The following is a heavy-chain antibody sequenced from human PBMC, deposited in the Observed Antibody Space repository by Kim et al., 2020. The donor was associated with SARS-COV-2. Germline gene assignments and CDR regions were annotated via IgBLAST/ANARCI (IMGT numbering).Heavy chain of an antibody. Sequence: GGSLRLSCAASGFTFSNAWMSWVRQAPGKGLEWVGRIKSKTDGGTTDYAAPVKGRFTISRDDSKNTLYLQMNSLKTEDTAVYYCTTDAVVVTPDAIDYWGQGTLVTVSS. CDR1: GFTFSNAW. V-gene: IGHV3-15*01. CDR3: TTDAVVVTPDAIDY. D-gene: IGHD2-21*02. CDR2: IKSKTDGGTT. J-gene: IGHJ4*02.